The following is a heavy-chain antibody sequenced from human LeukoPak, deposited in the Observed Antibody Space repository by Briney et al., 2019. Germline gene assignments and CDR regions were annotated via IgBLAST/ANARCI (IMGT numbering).Heavy chain of an antibody. CDR1: GGSISSGGYS. CDR3: ARALDDYGDYASYFDY. D-gene: IGHD4-17*01. V-gene: IGHV4-30-2*01. J-gene: IGHJ4*02. Sequence: SETQSLTCAVSGGSISSGGYSWSWIRQPPGKGLEWIGYIYHSGSTYYNPSLKSRVTISVDRSKNQFSLKLSSVTAADTAVYYCARALDDYGDYASYFDYWGQGTLVTVSS. CDR2: IYHSGST.